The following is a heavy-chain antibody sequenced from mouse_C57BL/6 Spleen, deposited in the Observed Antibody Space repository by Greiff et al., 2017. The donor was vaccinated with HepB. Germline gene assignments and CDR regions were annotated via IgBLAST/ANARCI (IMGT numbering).Heavy chain of an antibody. J-gene: IGHJ3*01. D-gene: IGHD2-4*01. CDR2: ISSGGDYI. CDR3: YYDYDGGFAY. CDR1: GFTFSSYA. V-gene: IGHV5-9-1*02. Sequence: EVHLVESGEGLVKPGGSLKLSCAASGFTFSSYAMSWVRQTPEKRLEWVAYISSGGDYIYYADTVKGRFTISRDNARNTLYLQMSSLKSEDTAMYYCYYDYDGGFAYWGQGTLVTVSA.